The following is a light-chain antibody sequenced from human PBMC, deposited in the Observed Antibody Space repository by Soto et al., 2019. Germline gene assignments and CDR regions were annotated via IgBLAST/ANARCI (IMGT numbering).Light chain of an antibody. Sequence: EIVLTQSPGTLSLSPGERATLSCRASQSVSNNYLAWYQQKPGQGHRLLIYGASSRATGTPDRFSGSGSGTDFTLTISSLEPEDFAVYYGQQRSNWPTITFGQGTRLEIK. CDR1: QSVSNNY. V-gene: IGKV3D-20*02. CDR2: GAS. CDR3: QQRSNWPTIT. J-gene: IGKJ5*01.